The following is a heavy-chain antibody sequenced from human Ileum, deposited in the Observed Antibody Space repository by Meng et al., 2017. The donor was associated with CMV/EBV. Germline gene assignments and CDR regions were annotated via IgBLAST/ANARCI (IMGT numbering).Heavy chain of an antibody. V-gene: IGHV3-23*03. D-gene: IGHD5-12*01. CDR2: LYTGSRST. CDR1: GFTFSAYA. J-gene: IGHJ4*02. CDR3: ARFIRGYTGYDY. Sequence: SCAASGFTFSAYAMGWVRQAPGEGLEWVSILYTGSRSTCYADSVKSRFTISRDNSKSTLYLQMNSLRAEDTAVYYCARFIRGYTGYDYWGQGTLVTVSS.